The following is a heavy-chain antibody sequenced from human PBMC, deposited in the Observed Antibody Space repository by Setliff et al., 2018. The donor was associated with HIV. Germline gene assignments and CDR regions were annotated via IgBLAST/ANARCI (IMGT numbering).Heavy chain of an antibody. CDR2: NSPYNGNT. CDR3: VRLTADRTNYYYYMDV. V-gene: IGHV1-18*01. CDR1: GYTFNSYG. D-gene: IGHD2-8*01. Sequence: ASVKVSCKASGYTFNSYGISWVRQAPGQGLEWMGWNSPYNGNTKFGQKLQGRVTMTTDISTNTAYMEVRSLSFDDTAVYYCVRLTADRTNYYYYMDVWGKGTTVTVSS. J-gene: IGHJ6*03.